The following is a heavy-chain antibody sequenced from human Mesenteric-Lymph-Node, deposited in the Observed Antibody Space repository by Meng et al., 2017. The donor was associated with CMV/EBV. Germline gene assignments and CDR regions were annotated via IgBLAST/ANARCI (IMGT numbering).Heavy chain of an antibody. V-gene: IGHV3-21*01. D-gene: IGHD2-15*01. CDR1: GFSVSSNY. Sequence: GGSLRLSCAASGFSVSSNYMNWVRQAPGKGLEWVSSISSSSSYIYYADSVKGRFTISRDNAKNSLYLQMNSLRAEDTAVYYCARRRGYCSGGSCYDAYYYGMDVWGQGTTVTVSS. CDR2: ISSSSSYI. J-gene: IGHJ6*02. CDR3: ARRRGYCSGGSCYDAYYYGMDV.